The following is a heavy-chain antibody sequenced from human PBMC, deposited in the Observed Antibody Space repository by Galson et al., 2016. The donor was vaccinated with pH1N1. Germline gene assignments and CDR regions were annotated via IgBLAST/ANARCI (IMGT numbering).Heavy chain of an antibody. CDR2: TYSGGTT. D-gene: IGHD3-9*01. CDR1: GFSVTNNY. Sequence: SLRLSCAASGFSVTNNYVAWVRQAPGKGLEWVSLTYSGGTTDYAAPVKGRFTISRDNAKKSLYLEMGSLRAEDTAVYYCARDLGSTGYLKYWGQGTLVIFSA. J-gene: IGHJ1*01. V-gene: IGHV3-53*01. CDR3: ARDLGSTGYLKY.